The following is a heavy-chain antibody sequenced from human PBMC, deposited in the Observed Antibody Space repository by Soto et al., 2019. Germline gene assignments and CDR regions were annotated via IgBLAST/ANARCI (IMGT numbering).Heavy chain of an antibody. CDR3: ARDDSSSWYDAFDI. D-gene: IGHD6-13*01. Sequence: GGSLRLSCAASGFTFSSYWMSWVRQAPGKGLEWVANIKQDGSEKYYADSVKGRFTISRDNAKNSLYLQMNSLRAEDTAVYYCARDDSSSWYDAFDIRGQGTMGTVS. J-gene: IGHJ3*02. CDR1: GFTFSSYW. V-gene: IGHV3-7*03. CDR2: IKQDGSEK.